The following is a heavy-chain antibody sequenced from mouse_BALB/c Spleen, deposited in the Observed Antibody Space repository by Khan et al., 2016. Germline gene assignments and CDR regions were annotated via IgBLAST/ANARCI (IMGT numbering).Heavy chain of an antibody. CDR1: GYSFTGYY. CDR2: VNPDNGGT. J-gene: IGHJ3*01. D-gene: IGHD2-4*01. CDR3: ARDDYAWFGY. Sequence: VQLKQSGPALVKPGASVKISCKSSGYSFTGYYMHWVKQSHGKSLEWIGRVNPDNGGTNYNQKLKGKAIITVDKSSITAYMEFRSLTSEDSAIYYCARDDYAWFGYWGQGTLVTVSS. V-gene: IGHV1-18*01.